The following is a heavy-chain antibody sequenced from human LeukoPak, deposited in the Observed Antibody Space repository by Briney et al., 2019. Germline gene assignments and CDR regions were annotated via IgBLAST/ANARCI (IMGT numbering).Heavy chain of an antibody. V-gene: IGHV3-74*01. CDR2: IDYDGSTT. D-gene: IGHD1-26*01. CDR3: ARDGNTGSYYRDYYYMDV. J-gene: IGHJ6*03. Sequence: GGSLSLSCAASGFILSTFWMHWVRQAPGKGLVWVSRIDYDGSTTTYADSVKGRFTISRDNAKNSLYLQMNSLRAEDTAVYYCARDGNTGSYYRDYYYMDVWGKGTTVTVSS. CDR1: GFILSTFW.